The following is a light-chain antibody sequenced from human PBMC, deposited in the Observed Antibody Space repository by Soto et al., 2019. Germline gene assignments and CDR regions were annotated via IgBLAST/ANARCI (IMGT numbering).Light chain of an antibody. CDR1: QTISSW. J-gene: IGKJ3*01. CDR2: RAS. V-gene: IGKV1-5*03. Sequence: DIQMTQSPSTLSASVGDRVTITCRASQTISSWLAWYQQKPGKAPKLLIYRASSLESGVPSRFSGSGSGAEFTLTISSLQPDDFATYYCQHHDSYSGTFGPGTEVDIK. CDR3: QHHDSYSGT.